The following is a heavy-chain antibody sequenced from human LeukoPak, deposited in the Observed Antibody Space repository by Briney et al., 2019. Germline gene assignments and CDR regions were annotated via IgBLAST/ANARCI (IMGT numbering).Heavy chain of an antibody. V-gene: IGHV3-74*01. CDR2: ISTDGSTT. J-gene: IGHJ6*02. CDR3: ASYLTSIPSGMDV. Sequence: GGSLRLSCAASGFTFSRYWMHWLRQAPGKGLVWVSRISTDGSTTTYADSVKGRFTISRDNGKNTLYLQTNSLIAEDTAVYYCASYLTSIPSGMDVWGQGTTVTVSS. CDR1: GFTFSRYW. D-gene: IGHD2/OR15-2a*01.